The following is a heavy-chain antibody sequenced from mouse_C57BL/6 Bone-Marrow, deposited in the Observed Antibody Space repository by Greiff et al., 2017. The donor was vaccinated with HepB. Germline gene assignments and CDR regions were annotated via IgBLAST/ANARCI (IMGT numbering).Heavy chain of an antibody. D-gene: IGHD2-12*01. CDR3: ARSLRRGAMDY. CDR2: IHPNSGST. Sequence: QVQLQQPGAELVKPGASVKLSCKASGYTFTSYWMHWVKQRPGQGLEWIGMIHPNSGSTNYNEKFKSKATLTVDKSSSTAYMQLSSLTSEDSAVYYCARSLRRGAMDYWGQGTSVTVSS. J-gene: IGHJ4*01. V-gene: IGHV1-64*01. CDR1: GYTFTSYW.